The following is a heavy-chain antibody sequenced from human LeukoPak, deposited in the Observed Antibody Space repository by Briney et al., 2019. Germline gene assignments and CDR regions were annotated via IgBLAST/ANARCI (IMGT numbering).Heavy chain of an antibody. V-gene: IGHV3-48*02. D-gene: IGHD1-26*01. CDR1: GFTFSSYA. CDR2: ISSRSSTI. CDR3: ARDARSGSYYSILAY. Sequence: GGSLRLSCAASGFTFSSYALNWVRQAPGKGLEWVSYISSRSSTIYYTDSVKGRFTISRDNAKNSLYLQMNSLRDEDTAVYYCARDARSGSYYSILAYWGQGILVTVSS. J-gene: IGHJ4*02.